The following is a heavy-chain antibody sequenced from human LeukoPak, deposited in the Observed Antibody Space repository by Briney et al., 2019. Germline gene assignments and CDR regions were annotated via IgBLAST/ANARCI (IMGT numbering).Heavy chain of an antibody. J-gene: IGHJ4*02. CDR3: TRRSGDDSRGYYDY. D-gene: IGHD3-22*01. CDR1: GFTFSGSA. Sequence: GGSLRLSCAASGFTFSGSAMHWVRQASGKGLEWVGRIRSKVNNHATAYAASVKGRFTISRDESKNTAYLQMNSLKTEDTAVYYCTRRSGDDSRGYYDYWGQGTLVTVSS. CDR2: IRSKVNNHAT. V-gene: IGHV3-73*01.